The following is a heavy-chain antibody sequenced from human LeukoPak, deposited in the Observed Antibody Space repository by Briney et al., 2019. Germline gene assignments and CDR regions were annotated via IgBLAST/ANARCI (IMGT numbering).Heavy chain of an antibody. CDR2: ISAYNGNT. V-gene: IGHV1-18*01. Sequence: EASVKVSCKASGYTFTSYGISWVRQAPGQGLEWMGWISAYNGNTNYAQKLQGRVTMTTDTSTSTAYMELRSLRSDDTAVYYCARVPVYYYGSGRFGNYYYYMDVWGKGTTVTISS. D-gene: IGHD3-10*01. J-gene: IGHJ6*03. CDR1: GYTFTSYG. CDR3: ARVPVYYYGSGRFGNYYYYMDV.